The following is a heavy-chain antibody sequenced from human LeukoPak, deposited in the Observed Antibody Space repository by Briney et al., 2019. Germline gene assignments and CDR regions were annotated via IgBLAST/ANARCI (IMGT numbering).Heavy chain of an antibody. Sequence: SETLSLTCTVSGGSISSYCWSWIRQPPGNGLEWIGYIYYSGSTNYNPSLKSRVTISVDTSKNQFSLKLSSVTAADTAVYYCARDRLTYYFDYWGQGTLVTVSS. CDR2: IYYSGST. D-gene: IGHD3-16*01. J-gene: IGHJ4*02. CDR1: GGSISSYC. V-gene: IGHV4-59*01. CDR3: ARDRLTYYFDY.